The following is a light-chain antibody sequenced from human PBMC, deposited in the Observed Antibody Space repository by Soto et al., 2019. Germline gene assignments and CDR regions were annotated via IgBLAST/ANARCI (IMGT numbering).Light chain of an antibody. V-gene: IGLV1-40*01. CDR2: ADN. J-gene: IGLJ2*01. CDR3: HSYDSTRSGSI. CDR1: SSNIGAGYD. Sequence: QSVLTQPPSVSGAPGQRVTISCTGSSSNIGAGYDVHWYQQLPGTAPTLLIYADNRRPSGVPDRFSGSKSGTSASLAITRLRAEDEADYYCHSYDSTRSGSIFGGGPKPPVL.